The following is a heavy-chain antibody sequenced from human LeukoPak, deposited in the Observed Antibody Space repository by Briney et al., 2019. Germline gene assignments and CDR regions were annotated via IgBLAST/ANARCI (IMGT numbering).Heavy chain of an antibody. CDR1: GFTFSSHS. CDR2: ISSSSRNI. J-gene: IGHJ6*03. Sequence: GGSLRLSCTASGFTFSSHSMNWVRQAPGKGLEWVSYISSSSRNIDYADSVKGRFTISRDNAKNSLFLQMNSLRAEDTAVYFCARVRNYYYMDVWGEGTTVTVSS. D-gene: IGHD3-10*01. V-gene: IGHV3-48*04. CDR3: ARVRNYYYMDV.